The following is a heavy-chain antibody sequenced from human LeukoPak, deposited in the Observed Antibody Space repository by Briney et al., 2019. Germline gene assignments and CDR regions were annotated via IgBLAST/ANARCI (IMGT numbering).Heavy chain of an antibody. CDR3: ARAFYPGYYSYMAV. V-gene: IGHV4-59*01. J-gene: IGHJ6*03. Sequence: SETLSLTCTVSGGSISPYYWSWIRQPPGKGLECIGYIYYSGNTNYNPSLKSRVTISVNTSKNQFSLKLSSVTAADTAVYYCARAFYPGYYSYMAVWGKGTTVTVSS. CDR2: IYYSGNT. CDR1: GGSISPYY. D-gene: IGHD3-16*02.